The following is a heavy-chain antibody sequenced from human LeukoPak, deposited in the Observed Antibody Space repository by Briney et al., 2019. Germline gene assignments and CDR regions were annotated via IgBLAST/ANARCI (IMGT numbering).Heavy chain of an antibody. V-gene: IGHV3-11*01. CDR3: ARFMIREVTADNWFDP. J-gene: IGHJ5*02. CDR2: ISSSGSII. CDR1: GFTFSGFY. Sequence: GGSLRLSCAASGFTFSGFYMTWIRQAPGKGLEWVSYISSSGSIIYYTDSVKGRFTISRDNAKNSLSLQMNSLRAEDTAVYYCARFMIREVTADNWFDPWGQGTLVTVSS. D-gene: IGHD3-10*01.